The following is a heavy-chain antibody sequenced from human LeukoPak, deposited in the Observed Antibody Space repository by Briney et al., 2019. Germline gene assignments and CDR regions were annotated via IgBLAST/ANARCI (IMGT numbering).Heavy chain of an antibody. D-gene: IGHD3-22*01. CDR3: ARASYYYDSSGYPGYYFDY. CDR2: INPNSGGT. J-gene: IGHJ4*02. V-gene: IGHV1-2*02. CDR1: GYTFTDYY. Sequence: ASVKVSCKASGYTFTDYYMHWARQAPGQGLEWMGWINPNSGGTSYAQKFQGRVTMTRDTSISTAYMELSRLRSDDTAVYYCARASYYYDSSGYPGYYFDYWGQGTLVTVSS.